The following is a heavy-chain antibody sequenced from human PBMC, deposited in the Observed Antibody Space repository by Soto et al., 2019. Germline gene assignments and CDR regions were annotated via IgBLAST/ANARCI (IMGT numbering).Heavy chain of an antibody. CDR3: ARAHGVDCSGGGCDNYYYYGMDV. CDR2: IYSGGKT. Sequence: PGESLKISCAASGFSVSSNYMSWVRQAPGKGLEWVSVIYSGGKTYYADSVKGRFTISRDNSKKTLYLQMNSLRAEDTAVYYCARAHGVDCSGGGCDNYYYYGMDVWGQGTTVTVSS. V-gene: IGHV3-53*01. CDR1: GFSVSSNY. D-gene: IGHD2-15*01. J-gene: IGHJ6*02.